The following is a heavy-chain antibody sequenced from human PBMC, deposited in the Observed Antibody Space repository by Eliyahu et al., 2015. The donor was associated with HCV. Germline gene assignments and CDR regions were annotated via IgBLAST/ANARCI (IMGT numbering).Heavy chain of an antibody. Sequence: EVQLVESGGGLIQPGGSLRLSCAASGXTVSSXYMSWVRQAPGKGLEWVSVIYSDGSTYYADSVKGRFTISRDNSKNTLYLXMNSLRAEDTAVYYCAREKRHYYYYAMDVWGQGTTVTVSS. V-gene: IGHV3-53*01. CDR2: IYSDGST. J-gene: IGHJ6*02. CDR3: AREKRHYYYYAMDV. CDR1: GXTVSSXY.